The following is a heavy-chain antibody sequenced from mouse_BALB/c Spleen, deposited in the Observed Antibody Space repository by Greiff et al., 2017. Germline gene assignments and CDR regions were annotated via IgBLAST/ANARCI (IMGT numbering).Heavy chain of an antibody. D-gene: IGHD2-3*01. J-gene: IGHJ3*01. V-gene: IGHV1-80*01. Sequence: VQLQQSGAELVRPGSSVKISCKASGYAFSSYWMNWVKQRPGQGLEWIGQIYPGDGDTNYNGKFKGKATLTADKSSSTAYMQLSSLTSEDSAVYFCARDGYYPFAYWGQGTLVTVSA. CDR2: IYPGDGDT. CDR3: ARDGYYPFAY. CDR1: GYAFSSYW.